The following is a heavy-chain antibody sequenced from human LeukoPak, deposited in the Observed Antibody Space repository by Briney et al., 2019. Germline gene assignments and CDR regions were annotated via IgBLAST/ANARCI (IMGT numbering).Heavy chain of an antibody. Sequence: TAGESLKISCKGSGYSFTSYWIGWVRQMPGKGLEWMGIIYPGDSDTRYSPSFQGQVTISADKSISTAYLQWSSLKASDTAMYYCARRFSYYHDSSGWGEPFDIWGQGTMVTVSS. CDR1: GYSFTSYW. CDR3: ARRFSYYHDSSGWGEPFDI. J-gene: IGHJ3*02. CDR2: IYPGDSDT. V-gene: IGHV5-51*01. D-gene: IGHD3-22*01.